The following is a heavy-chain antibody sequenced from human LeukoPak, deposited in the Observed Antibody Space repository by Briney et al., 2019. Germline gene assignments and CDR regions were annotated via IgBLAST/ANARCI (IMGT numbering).Heavy chain of an antibody. D-gene: IGHD3-3*01. Sequence: SETPSLTCTVSGGSISSSSYYWGWIRQPPGKGLEWIGSIYYSGSTYYNPSLKSRVTISVDTSKNQFSLKLSSVTAADTAVYYCARDRPVITIFGVVSRRDWFDPWGQGTLVTVSS. J-gene: IGHJ5*02. CDR3: ARDRPVITIFGVVSRRDWFDP. CDR2: IYYSGST. V-gene: IGHV4-39*07. CDR1: GGSISSSSYY.